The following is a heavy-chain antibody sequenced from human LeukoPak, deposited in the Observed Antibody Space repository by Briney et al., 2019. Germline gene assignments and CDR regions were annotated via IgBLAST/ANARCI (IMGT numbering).Heavy chain of an antibody. J-gene: IGHJ6*04. V-gene: IGHV3-23*01. D-gene: IGHD3-10*01. CDR1: GFTSSSYA. Sequence: GGSLRLSCAASGFTSSSYAMSWVRQAPGKGLEWVSAISGSGGSTYYADSVKGRFTISRDNSKNTLYLQMNSLRAEDTAVYYCAKDGVLWFGDYYYYGMDVWGKGTTVTVSS. CDR2: ISGSGGST. CDR3: AKDGVLWFGDYYYYGMDV.